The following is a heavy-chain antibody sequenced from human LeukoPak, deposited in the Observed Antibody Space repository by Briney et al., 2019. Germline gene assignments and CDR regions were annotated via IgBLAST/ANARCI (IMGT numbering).Heavy chain of an antibody. CDR2: IIPIFGTA. Sequence: GASVKVSCKASGGTFSSYAISWVRQAPGQGLGWMGGIIPIFGTANYAQKFQGRVTITTDESTSTAYMELSSLRSEDTAVYYCAIPGYSYGPPHRFYFDYWGQGTLVTDSS. V-gene: IGHV1-69*05. CDR3: AIPGYSYGPPHRFYFDY. J-gene: IGHJ4*02. D-gene: IGHD5-18*01. CDR1: GGTFSSYA.